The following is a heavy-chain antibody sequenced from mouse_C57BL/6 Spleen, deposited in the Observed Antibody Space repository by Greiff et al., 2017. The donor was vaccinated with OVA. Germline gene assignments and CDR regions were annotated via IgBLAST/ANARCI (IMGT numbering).Heavy chain of an antibody. Sequence: QVQLQQSGPELVKPGASVKISCKASGYAFSSSWMNWVKQRPGKGLEWIGRIYPGDGDTNYNGKFKGKATLTADKSSSTAYMQLSSLTSEDSAVCFCAREGNWGFVDYWGQGTTLTVSS. D-gene: IGHD4-1*01. CDR3: AREGNWGFVDY. CDR2: IYPGDGDT. J-gene: IGHJ2*01. CDR1: GYAFSSSW. V-gene: IGHV1-82*01.